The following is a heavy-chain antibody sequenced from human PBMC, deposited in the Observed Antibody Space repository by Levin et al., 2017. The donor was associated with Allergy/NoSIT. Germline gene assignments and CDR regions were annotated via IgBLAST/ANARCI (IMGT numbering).Heavy chain of an antibody. J-gene: IGHJ4*02. CDR3: ARVDDSSGYSPRPLNY. Sequence: PGGSLRLSCAASGFTFSSYSMNWVRQAPGKGLEWVSYISSSSSTIYYADSVKGRFTISRDNAKNSLYLQMNSLRAEDTAVYYCARVDDSSGYSPRPLNYWGQGTLVTVSS. V-gene: IGHV3-48*01. CDR2: ISSSSSTI. CDR1: GFTFSSYS. D-gene: IGHD3-22*01.